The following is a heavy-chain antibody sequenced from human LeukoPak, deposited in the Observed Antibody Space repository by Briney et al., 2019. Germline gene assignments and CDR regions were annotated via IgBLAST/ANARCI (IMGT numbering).Heavy chain of an antibody. Sequence: GGSLRLSCAASGFTFSNYGMHWVRQAPGKGLEWVSSISSSSSYIYYADSVKGRFTISRDNAKNSLYLQMNSLRAEGTAVYYCARGPPLLWFGELQYYFDYWGQGTLVTVSS. CDR2: ISSSSSYI. J-gene: IGHJ4*02. V-gene: IGHV3-21*01. D-gene: IGHD3-10*01. CDR1: GFTFSNYG. CDR3: ARGPPLLWFGELQYYFDY.